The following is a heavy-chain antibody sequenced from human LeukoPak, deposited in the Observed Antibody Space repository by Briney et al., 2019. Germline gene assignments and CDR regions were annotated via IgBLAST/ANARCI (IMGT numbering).Heavy chain of an antibody. CDR3: ANKFVCNDNHFDY. Sequence: QPGGSLRLSCAASGFTFSIYGMIWVRQAPGKGLEWVAYMSYDGSLTNYADSVRGRFIISGDNSKNTLSLQLNSLRTEDTAVYYCANKFVCNDNHFDYWGRGTLVTVSS. J-gene: IGHJ4*02. CDR1: GFTFSIYG. V-gene: IGHV3-30*18. D-gene: IGHD2/OR15-2a*01. CDR2: MSYDGSLT.